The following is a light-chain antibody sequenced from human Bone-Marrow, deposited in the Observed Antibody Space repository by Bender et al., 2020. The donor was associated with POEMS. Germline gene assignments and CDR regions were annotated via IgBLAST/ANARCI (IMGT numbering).Light chain of an antibody. CDR3: CSYAGNRPLV. CDR1: ALAKQY. V-gene: IGLV3-25*03. CDR2: KDT. Sequence: VLTQPPSVSVSPGQTARITCSGDALAKQYAYWYQQKPGQAPLLVIYKDTERPSGIPERFSGSKSGSTASLTISGLQAEDEADYFCCSYAGNRPLVFGGGTKLTVL. J-gene: IGLJ3*02.